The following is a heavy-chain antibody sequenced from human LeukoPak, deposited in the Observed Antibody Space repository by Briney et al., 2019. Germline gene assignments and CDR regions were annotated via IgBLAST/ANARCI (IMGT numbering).Heavy chain of an antibody. CDR3: ARELGRYYMDV. Sequence: GGSLRLSCAASGFTFSSYWMSWVRQTPGKGLEWVANIKQDGSEKYYVDSVKGRFTISRDNAKNSLYLQMNSLRAEDTAVYYCARELGRYYMDVWGKGTTVTVSS. V-gene: IGHV3-7*01. CDR1: GFTFSSYW. J-gene: IGHJ6*03. CDR2: IKQDGSEK.